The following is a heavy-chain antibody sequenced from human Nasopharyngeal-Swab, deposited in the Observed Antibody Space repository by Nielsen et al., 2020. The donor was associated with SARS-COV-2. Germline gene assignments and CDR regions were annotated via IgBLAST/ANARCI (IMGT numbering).Heavy chain of an antibody. V-gene: IGHV1-2*04. J-gene: IGHJ6*02. Sequence: ASVKVSCKASGYTFTGYYMHWVRQAPGQGLEWMGWINPNSGGTNYAQKFQGWVTMTRDTSISTAYMELSRLRSDDTAVYYCARGSSYDSSGYYPHYYYGMDVWGQGTTVTVSS. CDR2: INPNSGGT. CDR3: ARGSSYDSSGYYPHYYYGMDV. CDR1: GYTFTGYY. D-gene: IGHD3-22*01.